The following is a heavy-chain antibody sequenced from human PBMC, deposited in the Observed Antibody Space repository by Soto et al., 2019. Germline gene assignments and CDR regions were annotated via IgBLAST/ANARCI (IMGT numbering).Heavy chain of an antibody. J-gene: IGHJ2*01. CDR1: GFTFSSYA. Sequence: GGSLRLSCAASGFTFSSYAVSWVRQAPGKGLEWVSAISGSGGSTYYADSVKGRFTISRDNSKNTLYLQMNSLRAEDTAVYYCARDIVVVVAAMDPYFDLWGRGTLVTVSS. V-gene: IGHV3-23*01. D-gene: IGHD2-15*01. CDR3: ARDIVVVVAAMDPYFDL. CDR2: ISGSGGST.